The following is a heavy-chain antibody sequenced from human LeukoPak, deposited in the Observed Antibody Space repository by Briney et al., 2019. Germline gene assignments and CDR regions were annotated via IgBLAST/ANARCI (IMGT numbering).Heavy chain of an antibody. CDR2: IYYSGST. J-gene: IGHJ4*02. D-gene: IGHD2-2*01. CDR1: GGSISTGSYY. CDR3: AGRGDVVVVPADY. V-gene: IGHV4-39*01. Sequence: PSETPSLTCTVSGGSISTGSYYWAWIRQPPGKGLEWLGSIYYSGSTYYTPSLKSRVTISVDTSKNQFSLKLSSVTAADTAVYYCAGRGDVVVVPADYWGQGTLVTVSS.